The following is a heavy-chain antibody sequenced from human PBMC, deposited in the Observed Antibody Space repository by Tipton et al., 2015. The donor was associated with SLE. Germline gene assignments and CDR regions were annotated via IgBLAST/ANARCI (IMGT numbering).Heavy chain of an antibody. Sequence: GSLRLSCGVSGYLITSGYYWGWIRQPPGKGLEWIGSIHHSGTSHYNPSLKSRVTISVDTSKNQFSLKLRSVTAADTAVYYCAGAWQGYCSGGTCYVLDYWGQGTLVTVSS. J-gene: IGHJ4*02. CDR3: AGAWQGYCSGGTCYVLDY. D-gene: IGHD2-15*01. V-gene: IGHV4-38-2*01. CDR2: IHHSGTS. CDR1: GYLITSGYY.